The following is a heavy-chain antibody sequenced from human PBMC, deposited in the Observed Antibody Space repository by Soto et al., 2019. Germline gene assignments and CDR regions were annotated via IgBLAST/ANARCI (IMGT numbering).Heavy chain of an antibody. Sequence: PSETLSLTCTVSGGSISSGVYDWGWIRQPPGKGLEWIGSIHYSGTTYYNPSLKSRVAISVDTSNNQFSLKLSSVTAADTAVFFCAKSTRSGYDYFDYWGQGTLVTVSS. CDR1: GGSISSGVYD. V-gene: IGHV4-39*01. D-gene: IGHD5-12*01. J-gene: IGHJ4*02. CDR2: IHYSGTT. CDR3: AKSTRSGYDYFDY.